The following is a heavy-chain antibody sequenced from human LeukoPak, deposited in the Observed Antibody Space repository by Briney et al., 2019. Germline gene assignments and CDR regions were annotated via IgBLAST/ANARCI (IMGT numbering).Heavy chain of an antibody. CDR2: IFSNDEK. CDR3: ARMGRYDFWSGYQGNWFDP. D-gene: IGHD3-3*01. Sequence: SGPTLVNPTETLTLTCTVSGFSLSNARMGVGWIRQPPGKALEWLAHIFSNDEKSYSTSLKSRLTISKDTSKSQVVLTMTNMDPVDTATYYCARMGRYDFWSGYQGNWFDPWGQGTLVTVSS. CDR1: GFSLSNARMG. V-gene: IGHV2-26*01. J-gene: IGHJ5*02.